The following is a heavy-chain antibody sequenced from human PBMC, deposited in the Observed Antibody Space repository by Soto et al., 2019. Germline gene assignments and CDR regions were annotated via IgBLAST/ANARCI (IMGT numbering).Heavy chain of an antibody. V-gene: IGHV1-18*01. CDR1: GYTFTSYG. D-gene: IGHD4-4*01. CDR2: ISAYNGNT. Sequence: ASVKVYCKASGYTFTSYGISWVRQAPGQGLEWMGWISAYNGNTNYAQKLQGRVTMTTDTSTSTAYMELRSLRSDDTAVYYCARVQLERWLQLRPYYSDYWGQGTLLTLSS. J-gene: IGHJ4*02. CDR3: ARVQLERWLQLRPYYSDY.